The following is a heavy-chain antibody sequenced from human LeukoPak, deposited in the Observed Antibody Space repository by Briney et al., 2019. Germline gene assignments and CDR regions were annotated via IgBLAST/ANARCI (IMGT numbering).Heavy chain of an antibody. CDR1: GDSISRYY. CDR3: ARAGPWQIDP. D-gene: IGHD3-10*01. CDR2: IFYTGST. V-gene: IGHV4-59*01. J-gene: IGHJ5*02. Sequence: PSETLSLTCTVSGDSISRYYWTWIRQPPGKGLEWIGHIFYTGSTSYKPSLKSRLTISVDRSKNQFSLKLTSMTAADTAVYFCARAGPWQIDPWGQGTLVTVSS.